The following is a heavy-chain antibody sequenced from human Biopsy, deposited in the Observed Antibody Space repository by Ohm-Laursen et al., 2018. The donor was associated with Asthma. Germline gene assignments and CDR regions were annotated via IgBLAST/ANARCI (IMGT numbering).Heavy chain of an antibody. D-gene: IGHD2-21*02. V-gene: IGHV3-30*03. CDR3: ARSDCGSGGYCYIPFYF. CDR1: GFTFSSYG. J-gene: IGHJ4*02. Sequence: SLRLSCAASGFTFSSYGMHWVRQAPGKGLEWVALISNDGSSKYYADSVKGRFTISRDISKNTLYLQMNSLRAEDTAVYYCARSDCGSGGYCYIPFYFRGQGTLVTVSS. CDR2: ISNDGSSK.